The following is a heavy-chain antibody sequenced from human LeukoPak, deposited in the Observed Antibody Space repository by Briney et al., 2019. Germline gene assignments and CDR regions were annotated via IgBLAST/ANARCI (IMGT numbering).Heavy chain of an antibody. D-gene: IGHD3-22*01. V-gene: IGHV4-59*01. CDR1: GGSISSYY. CDR2: IYYSGST. Sequence: SETLSLTCTVSGGSISSYYWSWIRQPPGKGLEWIGYIYYSGSTNCNPSLKSRVTISVDTSKNQFSLKLSSVTAADTAVYYCARSYYYDSSGYPHFDYWGQGTLVTVSS. CDR3: ARSYYYDSSGYPHFDY. J-gene: IGHJ4*02.